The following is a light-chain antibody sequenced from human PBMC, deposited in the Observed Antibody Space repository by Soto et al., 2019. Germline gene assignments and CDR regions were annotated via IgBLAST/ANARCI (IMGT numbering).Light chain of an antibody. CDR2: GTS. CDR1: QNVGSRY. Sequence: EIVLTQSPGTLSLSPGERATLSCRASQNVGSRYLAWYQQKPGQAPRLLIYGTSNRATGIPDRFSGSRSGTDFSLTFSSLEPGDLAVYYCQQYGRSPRTFGQGTKVEIK. J-gene: IGKJ1*01. CDR3: QQYGRSPRT. V-gene: IGKV3-20*01.